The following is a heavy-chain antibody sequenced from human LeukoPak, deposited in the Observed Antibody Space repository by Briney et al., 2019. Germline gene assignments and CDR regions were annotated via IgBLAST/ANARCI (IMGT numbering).Heavy chain of an antibody. V-gene: IGHV3-9*01. Sequence: GRSLRLSCAASGFTFDDYAMHWLRQAPGKGLQWVSGISWNSRSIGYADSVKGRFTISRDNAKNSLYLQMNSLRAEDTALYYCAKDMGAYGDYIGFDYWGQGTLVTVSS. CDR3: AKDMGAYGDYIGFDY. D-gene: IGHD4-17*01. CDR1: GFTFDDYA. CDR2: ISWNSRSI. J-gene: IGHJ4*02.